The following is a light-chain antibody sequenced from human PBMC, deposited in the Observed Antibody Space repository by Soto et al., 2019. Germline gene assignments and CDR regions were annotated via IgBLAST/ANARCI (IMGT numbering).Light chain of an antibody. J-gene: IGKJ4*01. Sequence: EIVLTQSPATLSLSPGERASLSCRASQISSYVAWYQQKPGQAPRLLIYDVSNRAPGIPGRFSGGGSATDFPLPIRSLEPEDFAVYYCQQRSHWPRTFGGGTKVEIK. CDR3: QQRSHWPRT. V-gene: IGKV3-11*01. CDR1: QISSY. CDR2: DVS.